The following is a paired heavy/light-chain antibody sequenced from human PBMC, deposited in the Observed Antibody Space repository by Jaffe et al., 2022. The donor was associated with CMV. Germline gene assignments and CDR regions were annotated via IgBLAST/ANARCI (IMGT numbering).Heavy chain of an antibody. V-gene: IGHV3-23*01. J-gene: IGHJ4*02. Sequence: EVQLLESGGGLAQPGGSLRLSCAASGFTFSNYAMTWVRQGPGKGLEWVATITGSGGSTYYADAVKGRFTISRDQSENTLDLQMDSLRVEDTALYYCAKGRGPSCNSDCQGRVLDYWGQGTLVTVSS. D-gene: IGHD2-21*02. CDR2: ITGSGGST. CDR3: AKGRGPSCNSDCQGRVLDY. CDR1: GFTFSNYA.
Light chain of an antibody. CDR3: QQYDSSPRA. V-gene: IGKV3-20*01. J-gene: IGKJ1*01. CDR2: GAS. Sequence: EIVLTQSPGTLSLSPGERATLSCRAGQSVSSNYLAWYQQKPGQAPRLLIYGASSRATGIPDRFSGSGSGTDFTLTISRLEPEDFAIYYCQQYDSSPRAFGQGTKVEIK. CDR1: QSVSSNY.